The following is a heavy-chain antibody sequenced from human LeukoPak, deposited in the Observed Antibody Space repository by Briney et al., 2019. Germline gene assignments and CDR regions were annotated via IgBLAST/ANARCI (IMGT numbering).Heavy chain of an antibody. V-gene: IGHV1-3*01. Sequence: ASVKVSCKASGYIFSTYALHWVRQAPGQRLEWMGWINAGNGNTKYSQKFQGRVTITRDTSASTAYMELRSLRSDDTAVYYCARDFAVTTQKYYYYYGMDVWGQGTTVTVSS. CDR3: ARDFAVTTQKYYYYYGMDV. CDR1: GYIFSTYA. CDR2: INAGNGNT. D-gene: IGHD4-11*01. J-gene: IGHJ6*02.